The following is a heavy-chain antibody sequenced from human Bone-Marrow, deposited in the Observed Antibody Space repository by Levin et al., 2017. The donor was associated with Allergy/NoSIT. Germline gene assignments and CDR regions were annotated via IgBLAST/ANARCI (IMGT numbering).Heavy chain of an antibody. CDR2: IDQDGSKK. CDR3: ARGPRHALPNNWFDP. J-gene: IGHJ5*02. D-gene: IGHD2-2*01. V-gene: IGHV3-7*01. Sequence: GESLKISCAASGFTFSNYWMNWVRQTPEKGLEWVANIDQDGSKKYYVDSVKGRFTISRDNVKNSLYLQMNSLGAEDTAMYYCARGPRHALPNNWFDPWGQGTLVTVSS. CDR1: GFTFSNYW.